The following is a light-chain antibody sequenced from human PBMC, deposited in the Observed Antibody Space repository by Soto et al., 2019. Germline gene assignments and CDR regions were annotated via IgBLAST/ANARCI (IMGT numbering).Light chain of an antibody. CDR3: QQYYSTPSWT. J-gene: IGKJ1*01. V-gene: IGKV4-1*01. Sequence: DIVMTQSPDSLAVSLGERATINCKSSQSVLYSYNNKNYLAWYQQKPGQPPKLLIYWASTRESGVPDRFSGSGSGTDFTLTISSLQAEDGAVYYGQQYYSTPSWTFGQGTKVEIK. CDR1: QSVLYSYNNKNY. CDR2: WAS.